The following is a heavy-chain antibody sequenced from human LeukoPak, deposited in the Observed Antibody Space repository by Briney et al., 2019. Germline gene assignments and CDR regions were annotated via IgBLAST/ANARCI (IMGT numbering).Heavy chain of an antibody. CDR2: ISSSSSSI. D-gene: IGHD6-6*01. CDR3: ARGGAARPDY. Sequence: PGGSLRLSCAASGFTFSSYWMSWVRQAPGKGLEWVSYISSSSSSIYYADSVKGRFTISRDNARNSVFLQMNSLRAEDTAVYYCARGGAARPDYWGQGTLVTVSS. J-gene: IGHJ4*02. CDR1: GFTFSSYW. V-gene: IGHV3-48*01.